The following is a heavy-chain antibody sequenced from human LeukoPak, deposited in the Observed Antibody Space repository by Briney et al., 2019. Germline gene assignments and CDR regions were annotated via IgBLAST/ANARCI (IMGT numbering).Heavy chain of an antibody. CDR2: IWYDGSNK. CDR3: ARAGGGSSIGWYYYYYMDV. CDR1: GFTFSSYG. J-gene: IGHJ6*03. V-gene: IGHV3-33*01. Sequence: GGSLRLSCAASGFTFSSYGMHWVRQAPGKGLEWVVVIWYDGSNKYYADSVKGRFTISRDNSKNTLYLQMNSLRAEDTAVYYCARAGGGSSIGWYYYYYMDVWGKGTTVTVSS. D-gene: IGHD6-6*01.